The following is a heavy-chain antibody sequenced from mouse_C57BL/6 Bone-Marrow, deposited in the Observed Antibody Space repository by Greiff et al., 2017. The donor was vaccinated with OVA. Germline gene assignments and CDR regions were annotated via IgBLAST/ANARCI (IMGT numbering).Heavy chain of an antibody. CDR3: ARQVLRYFDV. V-gene: IGHV5-15*01. CDR2: ISNLAYSI. Sequence: EVKLVESGGGLVQPGGSLKLSCAASGFTFSDYGMAWVRQAPRKGPEWVAFISNLAYSIYYADTVTGRFTISRENAKKTLYLEMSSLRSEDTAMYYCARQVLRYFDVWGTGTTVTVSS. D-gene: IGHD1-1*01. CDR1: GFTFSDYG. J-gene: IGHJ1*03.